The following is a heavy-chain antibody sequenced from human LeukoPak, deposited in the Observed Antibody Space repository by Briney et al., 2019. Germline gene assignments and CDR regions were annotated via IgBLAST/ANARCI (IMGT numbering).Heavy chain of an antibody. V-gene: IGHV4-59*01. D-gene: IGHD6-13*01. CDR3: ARVGYSSSWYPYYFDY. CDR2: IYYRGST. CDR1: GGSISSYY. J-gene: IGHJ4*02. Sequence: SETLSLTCTVSGGSISSYYWSWIRQPPGKGLEWIGYIYYRGSTNYNPSLKSRVTISVDTSKNQFSLKLSSVTAADTAVYYCARVGYSSSWYPYYFDYWGQGTLVTVSS.